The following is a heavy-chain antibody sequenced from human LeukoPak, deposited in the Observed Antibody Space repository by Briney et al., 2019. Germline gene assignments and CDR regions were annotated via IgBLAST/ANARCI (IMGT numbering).Heavy chain of an antibody. V-gene: IGHV4-30-4*08. D-gene: IGHD3-22*01. CDR2: IYYSGST. CDR1: GGSISSGGYY. Sequence: SETLSLTCTVSGGSISSGGYYWSWIRQPPGKGLEWIGYIYYSGSTYYNPSLKSRVTISVDTSKNQFSLKLSSVTAADTAVYYCARGSGYYDSSGPLGPLDYWGQGTLVTVSS. CDR3: ARGSGYYDSSGPLGPLDY. J-gene: IGHJ4*02.